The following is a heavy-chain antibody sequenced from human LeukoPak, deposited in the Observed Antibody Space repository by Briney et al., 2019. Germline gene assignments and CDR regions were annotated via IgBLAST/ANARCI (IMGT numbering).Heavy chain of an antibody. CDR2: VYYSGTT. CDR1: GGSIRSSY. D-gene: IGHD5/OR15-5a*01. Sequence: SETLSLTCTVSGGSIRSSYWSWIRQPPGKGLEGIGYVYYSGTTNYNPSLKSRVTISLDTSKNQFSLKLNSVTAADTAVYYCASLVSRPSWHFDLWGRGTLVTVSS. J-gene: IGHJ2*01. CDR3: ASLVSRPSWHFDL. V-gene: IGHV4-59*08.